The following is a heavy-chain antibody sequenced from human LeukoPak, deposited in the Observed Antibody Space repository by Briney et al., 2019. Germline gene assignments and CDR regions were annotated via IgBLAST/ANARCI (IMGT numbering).Heavy chain of an antibody. CDR2: VFPSGSA. Sequence: SETLSLTCTVSGDSISGYYWSWIRHPPGKGLQWMGYVFPSGSADYIPSLKSRVTISADTSKSQISLKLNSVTAADTAVYFCARGSRLGMALTTFDFWGQGTLVTVSS. CDR1: GDSISGYY. D-gene: IGHD5-24*01. J-gene: IGHJ4*02. V-gene: IGHV4-4*09. CDR3: ARGSRLGMALTTFDF.